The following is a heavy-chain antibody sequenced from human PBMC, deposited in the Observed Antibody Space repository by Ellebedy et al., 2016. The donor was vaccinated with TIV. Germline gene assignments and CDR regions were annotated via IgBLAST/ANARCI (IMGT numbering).Heavy chain of an antibody. Sequence: ASVKVSXXASGGTFSSYTISWVRQAPGQGLEWMGGIIPIFGTANYAQKFQDRVTITADESTRTAYMELSRLRSEDTAVYYCARDFLRAPDGSESYNNWFDPWGQGTLVTVSS. D-gene: IGHD3-10*01. CDR3: ARDFLRAPDGSESYNNWFDP. V-gene: IGHV1-69*13. J-gene: IGHJ5*02. CDR2: IIPIFGTA. CDR1: GGTFSSYT.